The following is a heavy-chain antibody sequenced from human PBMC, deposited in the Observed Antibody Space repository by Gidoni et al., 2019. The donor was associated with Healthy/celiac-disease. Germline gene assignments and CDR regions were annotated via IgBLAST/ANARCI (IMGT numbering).Heavy chain of an antibody. CDR1: GFTFEDYA. V-gene: IGHV3-9*01. J-gene: IGHJ3*02. Sequence: EVQPVESGGGLGQTGRSRRISRAAQGFTFEDYAMHWVRQAPGKGLGWVSGISWNGGSIGYADSVKGRFTISRDNAKNSLYLQMNSLRAEDTALYYCAKDIRRIRYLGDAFDIWGQGTMVTVSS. D-gene: IGHD1-1*01. CDR2: ISWNGGSI. CDR3: AKDIRRIRYLGDAFDI.